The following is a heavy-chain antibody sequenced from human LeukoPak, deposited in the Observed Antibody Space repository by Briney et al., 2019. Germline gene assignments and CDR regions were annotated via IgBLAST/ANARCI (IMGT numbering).Heavy chain of an antibody. Sequence: GGSLRLSCAASGFMFSSYAMSWVRQAPGKGLEWVAIISYDGSKKFYAESVKGRFTISRDNSKNTLYLQMNSLRAEDTAVYYCAKDVGSGVYYYGMDVWGQGTTVTVSS. CDR2: ISYDGSKK. CDR1: GFMFSSYA. CDR3: AKDVGSGVYYYGMDV. J-gene: IGHJ6*02. V-gene: IGHV3-30*18. D-gene: IGHD3-3*01.